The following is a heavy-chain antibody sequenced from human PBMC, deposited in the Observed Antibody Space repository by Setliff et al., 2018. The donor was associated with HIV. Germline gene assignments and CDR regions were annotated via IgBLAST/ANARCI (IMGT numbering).Heavy chain of an antibody. V-gene: IGHV3-21*01. CDR1: GFTFSSYS. D-gene: IGHD5-18*01. Sequence: GGSLRLSCAASGFTFSSYSMNWVRQAPGKGLEWVSSISSSSSYIYYADSVKGRFTISRDNAKNSLYLQMNSLRAEDTAVYYCARGTRTAMAQGYYGMDVWGQGTTVTVSS. CDR2: ISSSSSYI. J-gene: IGHJ6*02. CDR3: ARGTRTAMAQGYYGMDV.